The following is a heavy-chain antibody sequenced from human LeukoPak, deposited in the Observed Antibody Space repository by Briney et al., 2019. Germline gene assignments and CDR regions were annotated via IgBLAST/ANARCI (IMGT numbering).Heavy chain of an antibody. CDR2: IIPIFGTA. J-gene: IGHJ5*02. D-gene: IGHD5-12*01. V-gene: IGHV1-69*05. CDR1: GGTFSSYA. CDR3: ARGGYDGYDLNNWFDP. Sequence: SVKVSCKASGGTFSSYAISWVRQAPGQGLEWMGGIIPIFGTANYAQKFQGRVTITTDEFTSTAYMELSSLRSEDTAVYYCARGGYDGYDLNNWFDPWGQGTLVTVSS.